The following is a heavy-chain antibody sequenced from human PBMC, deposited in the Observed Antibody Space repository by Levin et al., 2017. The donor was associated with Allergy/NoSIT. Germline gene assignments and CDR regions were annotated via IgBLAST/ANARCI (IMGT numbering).Heavy chain of an antibody. Sequence: SQTLSLTCAVYGGSFSGSYWSWIRQPPGKGLEWIGEINHSGSTNYNPSLKSRVTISVDTSKNQFSLKLSSVTAADTAVYYCARVIRITLRGWFDPWGQGTLVTVSS. CDR3: ARVIRITLRGWFDP. CDR2: INHSGST. V-gene: IGHV4-34*01. CDR1: GGSFSGSY. J-gene: IGHJ5*02. D-gene: IGHD3-16*01.